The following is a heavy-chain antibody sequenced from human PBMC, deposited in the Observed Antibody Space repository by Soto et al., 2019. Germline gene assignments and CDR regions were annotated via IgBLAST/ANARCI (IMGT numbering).Heavy chain of an antibody. CDR3: AKGSIEYSASVDN. CDR1: GFSFSSYP. CDR2: ISARAGRS. Sequence: VQLLESGGGLVQPGGSLSLSCAAPGFSFSSYPLVWVRQAPGRGLEWVSVISARAGRSYFADSVKGRFTISRDNSKNVLSLEMNSLRADDTAIYFCAKGSIEYSASVDNWGQGTLVLVSS. J-gene: IGHJ4*02. D-gene: IGHD5-12*01. V-gene: IGHV3-23*01.